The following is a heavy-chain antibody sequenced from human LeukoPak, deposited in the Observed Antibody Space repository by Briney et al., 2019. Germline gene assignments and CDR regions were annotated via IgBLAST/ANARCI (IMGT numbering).Heavy chain of an antibody. CDR3: ARDSSGWHGGFDY. J-gene: IGHJ4*02. V-gene: IGHV4-59*01. CDR2: IYYSGNT. CDR1: GGSISSYY. Sequence: SETLSLTCTVSGGSISSYYWSWIRQPPGKGLEWIGYIYYSGNTNYSPSLKSRVTISVDTSKNQFSLKLSSVTAADTAVYYCARDSSGWHGGFDYWGQGTLVTVSS. D-gene: IGHD3-22*01.